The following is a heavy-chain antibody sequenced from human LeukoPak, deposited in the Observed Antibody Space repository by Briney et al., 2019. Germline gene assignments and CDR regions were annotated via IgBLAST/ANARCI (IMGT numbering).Heavy chain of an antibody. CDR2: ISGGGGRT. Sequence: GGSLRLSCAASGFTFSNYWMHWVRQAPGKGLEWVSTISGGGGRTWYADSVKGRFTISRDNSKNTVDVQLNSLRAEDTAVYYCAKFRGSERTVIDCWGQGTLVTVSS. J-gene: IGHJ4*02. V-gene: IGHV3-23*01. CDR1: GFTFSNYW. D-gene: IGHD1-1*01. CDR3: AKFRGSERTVIDC.